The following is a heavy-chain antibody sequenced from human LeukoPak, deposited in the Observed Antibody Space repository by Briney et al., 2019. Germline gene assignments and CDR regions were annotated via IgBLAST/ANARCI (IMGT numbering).Heavy chain of an antibody. V-gene: IGHV4-34*01. CDR3: ARGPRVGAPLYYSDY. Sequence: PSETLSLTCAVYGGSFSGYYWSWTRQPPGKGLVWIGEINHSGSTNYNPSLRGRVIISVDTSKNQFSLELTSVTAADTAVYYCARGPRVGAPLYYSDYWGQGSLVTVSS. D-gene: IGHD1-26*01. J-gene: IGHJ4*02. CDR1: GGSFSGYY. CDR2: INHSGST.